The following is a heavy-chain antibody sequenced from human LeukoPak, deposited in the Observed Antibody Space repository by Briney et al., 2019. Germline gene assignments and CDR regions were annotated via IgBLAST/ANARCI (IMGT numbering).Heavy chain of an antibody. D-gene: IGHD1-26*01. CDR3: ARFGYIGSSWLFDY. J-gene: IGHJ4*02. V-gene: IGHV4-4*07. CDR2: IYTTGRT. CDR1: GGSITSYY. Sequence: SETLSLTCTVSGGSITSYYWGWVRQPAGKGLEWIGRIYTTGRTDHHPSLNSRLTMSVDTSKNQFSLNLSSVTAADTAVYYCARFGYIGSSWLFDYWGQGALVIVSS.